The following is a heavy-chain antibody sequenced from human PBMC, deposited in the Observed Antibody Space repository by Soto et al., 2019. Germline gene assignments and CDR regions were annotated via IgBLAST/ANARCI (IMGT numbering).Heavy chain of an antibody. D-gene: IGHD3-22*01. J-gene: IGHJ4*02. V-gene: IGHV3-74*01. CDR2: INSDGSST. CDR1: GFTFSSYW. Sequence: GGSLRLSCAASGFTFSSYWMHWVRQAPGKGLVWVSRINSDGSSTSYADSVKGRFTISRDNAKNTLYLQMNSLRAEDTAVYYCARELRYYDSSGYFKSESYYFDYWGQGTLVTVSS. CDR3: ARELRYYDSSGYFKSESYYFDY.